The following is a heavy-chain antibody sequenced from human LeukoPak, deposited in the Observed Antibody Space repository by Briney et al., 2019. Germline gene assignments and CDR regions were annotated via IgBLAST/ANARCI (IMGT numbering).Heavy chain of an antibody. V-gene: IGHV4-59*08. CDR1: GGSISSYY. CDR2: IYYSGST. J-gene: IGHJ3*02. Sequence: PSETLSLTCTVSGGSISSYYWSWIRQPPGKGLEWIGYIYYSGSTNYNPSLKSRVTISIDTSKNQFSLKLSSVTAADTAVYYCARHGGPHLHSYDYVWGSYRYWAFDIWGQGTMVTVSS. CDR3: ARHGGPHLHSYDYVWGSYRYWAFDI. D-gene: IGHD3-16*02.